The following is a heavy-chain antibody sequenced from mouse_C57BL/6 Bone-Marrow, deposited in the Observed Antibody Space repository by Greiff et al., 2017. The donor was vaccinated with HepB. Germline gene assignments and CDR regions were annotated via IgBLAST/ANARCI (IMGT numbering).Heavy chain of an antibody. CDR3: ARRGFITTVVAPDWYFDV. CDR1: GYTFTDYN. Sequence: VQLQQSGPELVKPGASVKMSCKASGYTFTDYNMHWVKQSHGKSLEWIGYINPNNGGTSYIQKFKGKATLTVNKSSSTAYMELRSLTSEDSAVYYCARRGFITTVVAPDWYFDVWGTGTTVTVSS. V-gene: IGHV1-22*01. CDR2: INPNNGGT. J-gene: IGHJ1*03. D-gene: IGHD1-1*01.